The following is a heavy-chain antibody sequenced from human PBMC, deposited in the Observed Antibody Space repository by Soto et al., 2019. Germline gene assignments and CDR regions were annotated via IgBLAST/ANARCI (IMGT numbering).Heavy chain of an antibody. CDR3: ARLKTSSGWSLFDS. Sequence: SETLSLTCTVSGGSVSSSFFYWSWVRQPPGQRLEWSGYIYYTGTTNYNPSLASRVAMSVDTSKKQFTLNLRALTAADTARYYCARLKTSSGWSLFDSWGQGMLVTVSS. D-gene: IGHD6-13*01. CDR2: IYYTGTT. V-gene: IGHV4-61*01. CDR1: GGSVSSSFFY. J-gene: IGHJ4*02.